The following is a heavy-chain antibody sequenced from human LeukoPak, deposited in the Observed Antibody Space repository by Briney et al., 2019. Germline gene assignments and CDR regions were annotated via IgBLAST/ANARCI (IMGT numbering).Heavy chain of an antibody. V-gene: IGHV5-51*01. J-gene: IGHJ6*03. CDR2: IYPGDSDI. D-gene: IGHD1-26*01. CDR3: ARQVGFPGDMDV. Sequence: GESLKISCKGSGCCFTTYWIGSVRQMPGKGLEWMGIIYPGDSDIKYSPSFQGQVTISADKSISTAYLQWSSMKASDTAIYYCARQVGFPGDMDVWGKGITVTVS. CDR1: GCCFTTYW.